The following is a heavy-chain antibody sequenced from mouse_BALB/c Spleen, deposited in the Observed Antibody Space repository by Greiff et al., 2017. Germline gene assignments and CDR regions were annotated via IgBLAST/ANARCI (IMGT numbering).Heavy chain of an antibody. CDR3: APGSSYWYFDV. CDR2: ISYDGSN. J-gene: IGHJ1*01. Sequence: EVQLQESGPGLVKPSQSLSLTCSVTGYSITSGYYWNWIRQFPGNKLEWMGYISYDGSNNYNPSLKNRISITRDTSKNQFFLKLNSVTTEDTATYYCAPGSSYWYFDVWGAGTTVTVSS. D-gene: IGHD1-1*01. CDR1: GYSITSGYY. V-gene: IGHV3-6*02.